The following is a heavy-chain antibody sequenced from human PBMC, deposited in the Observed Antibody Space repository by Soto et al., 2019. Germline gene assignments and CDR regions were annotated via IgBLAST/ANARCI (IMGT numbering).Heavy chain of an antibody. CDR2: VYYTGST. V-gene: IGHV4-59*01. CDR1: GGSISGSY. CDR3: ARSVAVPGAHIDY. D-gene: IGHD6-19*01. Sequence: SETLSLTCSVSGGSISGSYWSWTRQSPGKGLEWLGYVYYTGSTNYSPSLRSRVSISVDTSKNEFSLRLSSVTAADTAVYFCARSVAVPGAHIDYWGKGTQVTSPQ. J-gene: IGHJ4*02.